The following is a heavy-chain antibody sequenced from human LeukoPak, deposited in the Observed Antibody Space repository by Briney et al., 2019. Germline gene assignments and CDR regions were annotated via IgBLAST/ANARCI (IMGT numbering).Heavy chain of an antibody. CDR2: TKSKTDGGTT. CDR3: TTASGYAWYYYYYYGMDV. CDR1: GFTFSNAW. D-gene: IGHD5-12*01. Sequence: GGSLRLSCAASGFTFSNAWMSWVRQAPGKGLEWVGRTKSKTDGGTTDYAAPVKGRFTISRDDSKNTLYLQMNSLKTEDTAVYYCTTASGYAWYYYYYYGMDVWGKGTTVTVSS. V-gene: IGHV3-15*01. J-gene: IGHJ6*04.